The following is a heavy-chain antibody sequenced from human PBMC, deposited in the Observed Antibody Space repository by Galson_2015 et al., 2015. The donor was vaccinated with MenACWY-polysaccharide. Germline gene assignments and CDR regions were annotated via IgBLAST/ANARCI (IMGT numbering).Heavy chain of an antibody. J-gene: IGHJ4*02. CDR1: GYTSTSRD. CDR3: ATGAGVVGDS. CDR2: TTASSGNA. Sequence: SVKVSCKASGYTSTSRDINWVRQAAGQGLEWMGWTTASSGNAVYAQKFQDRVTLTRATSTSTVYMELSSLRSEDTGVYYCATGAGVVGDSWGQGTLVTVSS. D-gene: IGHD2-15*01. V-gene: IGHV1-8*01.